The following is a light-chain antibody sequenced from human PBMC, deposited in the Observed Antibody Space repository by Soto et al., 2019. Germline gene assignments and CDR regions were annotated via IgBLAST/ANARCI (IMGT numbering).Light chain of an antibody. V-gene: IGKV3-11*01. CDR2: DAS. Sequence: EIVLTQSPGTLSLSAGEIATLSCRASQSVATNLAWFQQKPGQAPRLLIYDASNRATGIPARFSGTGSGTDFTLTINNLEPEDFAVYYCQVRTNWSIAFGRGTRLEIK. J-gene: IGKJ5*01. CDR3: QVRTNWSIA. CDR1: QSVATN.